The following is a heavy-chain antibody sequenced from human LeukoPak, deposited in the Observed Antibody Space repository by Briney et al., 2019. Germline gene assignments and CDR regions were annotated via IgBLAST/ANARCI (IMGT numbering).Heavy chain of an antibody. CDR3: AKDRNYYDSSGYYFPFFDY. D-gene: IGHD3-22*01. Sequence: PGGSLRLSWAASGFTFSSYAMSWVRQAPGKGLEWVSAISGSGGSTYYADSVKGRFTISRDNSKNTLYLQMNSLRAEDTAVYYCAKDRNYYDSSGYYFPFFDYWGQGTLVTVSS. CDR2: ISGSGGST. V-gene: IGHV3-23*01. J-gene: IGHJ4*02. CDR1: GFTFSSYA.